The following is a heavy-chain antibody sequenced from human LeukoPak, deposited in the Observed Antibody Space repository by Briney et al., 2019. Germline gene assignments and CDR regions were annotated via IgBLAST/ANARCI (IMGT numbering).Heavy chain of an antibody. CDR1: GFTFSSYS. CDR2: ISSSSSTI. D-gene: IGHD6-13*01. V-gene: IGHV3-48*02. J-gene: IGHJ4*02. Sequence: GGSLRLSCAASGFTFSSYSMNWVRQAPGKGLEWVSYISSSSSTIYFADSVKGRFTISRDNAKNSLYLQMNSLRDEDTAVYYCAKGHIAAGGTGFDYWGQGTLVTVSS. CDR3: AKGHIAAGGTGFDY.